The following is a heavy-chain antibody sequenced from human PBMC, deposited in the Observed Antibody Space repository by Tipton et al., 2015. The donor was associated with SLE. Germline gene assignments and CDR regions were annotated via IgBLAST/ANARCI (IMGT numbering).Heavy chain of an antibody. V-gene: IGHV3-11*04. Sequence: SLRLSCAASGFTFSDYYMSWIRQAPGKGLEWVSYISSSGSTIYYADSVKSRVTISVDTSKNQFSLKLSSVTAADTAVYYCARAQWLVRRFDPWGQGNLVTVSS. CDR3: ARAQWLVRRFDP. CDR1: GFTFSDYY. CDR2: ISSSGSTI. J-gene: IGHJ5*02. D-gene: IGHD6-19*01.